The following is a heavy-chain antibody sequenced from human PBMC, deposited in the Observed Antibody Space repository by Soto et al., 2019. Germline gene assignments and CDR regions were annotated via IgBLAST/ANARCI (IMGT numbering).Heavy chain of an antibody. CDR3: AKGPDMGVVPAASWFDP. V-gene: IGHV3-23*01. Sequence: EVQLLESGGGLVQPGGSLRLSCAASGFTFSSYAMSWVRQAPGKGLEWVSAISGSGGSTYYADSVKGRFTISRDNSKNTLYLQMNSLRAEDTAVYYCAKGPDMGVVPAASWFDPWGQGTLVTVSS. D-gene: IGHD2-2*01. J-gene: IGHJ5*02. CDR1: GFTFSSYA. CDR2: ISGSGGST.